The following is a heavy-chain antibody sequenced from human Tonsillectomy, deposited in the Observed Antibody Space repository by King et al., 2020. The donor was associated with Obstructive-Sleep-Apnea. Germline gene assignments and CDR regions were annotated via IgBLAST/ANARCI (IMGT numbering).Heavy chain of an antibody. V-gene: IGHV4-31*03. CDR2: IYYSGST. CDR1: GGSISSGGYY. CDR3: ARSTPFIRFGEAHYYFDY. Sequence: QLQESGPGLVKPSQTLSLTCTVSGGSISSGGYYWSWIRQHPGKGLEWIGYIYYSGSTYYNPSLNSRVTISVDTSKNQFSLKLSSVTAADTAVYYCARSTPFIRFGEAHYYFDYWGQGTLVTVSS. D-gene: IGHD3-10*01. J-gene: IGHJ4*02.